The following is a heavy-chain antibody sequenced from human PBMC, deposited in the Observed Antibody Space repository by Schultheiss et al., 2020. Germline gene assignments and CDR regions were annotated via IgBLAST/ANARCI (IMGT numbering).Heavy chain of an antibody. Sequence: GGSLRLSCAASGFTFSSYGMHWVRQAPGKGLEWVAVISYDGSNKYYADSVKGRFTISRDNAKKSLYLQMNSLRAEDTAVYYCAGTEGWFDPWGQGTLVTVSS. CDR1: GFTFSSYG. J-gene: IGHJ5*02. CDR3: AGTEGWFDP. V-gene: IGHV3-33*05. D-gene: IGHD2-8*02. CDR2: ISYDGSNK.